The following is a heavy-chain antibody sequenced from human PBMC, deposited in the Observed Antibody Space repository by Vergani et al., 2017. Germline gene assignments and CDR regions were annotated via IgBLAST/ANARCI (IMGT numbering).Heavy chain of an antibody. Sequence: QVTLKESGPVLVKPTETLTLTCTVSGFSLSNARIGVSWLRRPPGKALAWLAHIFSNDEKSYSTSLKSRLTISKDTSKSQVVLTMTNMDPVDTATYYCARPDEGGNPRGWYFDLWDRGTLVTVSS. CDR1: GFSLSNARIG. V-gene: IGHV2-26*01. CDR2: IFSNDEK. J-gene: IGHJ2*01. D-gene: IGHD4-23*01. CDR3: ARPDEGGNPRGWYFDL.